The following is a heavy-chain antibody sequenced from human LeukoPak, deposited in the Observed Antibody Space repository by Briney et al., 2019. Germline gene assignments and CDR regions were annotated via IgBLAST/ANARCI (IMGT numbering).Heavy chain of an antibody. J-gene: IGHJ4*02. V-gene: IGHV1-18*01. D-gene: IGHD3-16*02. Sequence: ASVKVSCKASGYTFTSYGISWVRQAPGQGLEWMGWISAYNGNTNYAQKLQGRVTMTTDTSTSTAYMELRSLRSDDTAVYYCARDRITFEGVIVPGRHDYWGQGTLVTVSS. CDR2: ISAYNGNT. CDR1: GYTFTSYG. CDR3: ARDRITFEGVIVPGRHDY.